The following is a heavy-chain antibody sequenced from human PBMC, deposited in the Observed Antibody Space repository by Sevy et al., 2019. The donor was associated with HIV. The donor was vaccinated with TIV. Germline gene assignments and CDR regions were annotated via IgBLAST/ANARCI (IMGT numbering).Heavy chain of an antibody. CDR3: SGEGSEGSVGQPDAFDI. J-gene: IGHJ3*02. CDR2: IRSKTYGGTT. V-gene: IGHV3-49*03. Sequence: GGSLRLSCTASGFTFGEYAMSWFRQAPGKGLEWVGFIRSKTYGGTTEYAASVKGRFTISIDDSKSIAYLQMNSLETEDTAMYYCSGEGSEGSVGQPDAFDIWGQGTMVTVSS. CDR1: GFTFGEYA. D-gene: IGHD1-26*01.